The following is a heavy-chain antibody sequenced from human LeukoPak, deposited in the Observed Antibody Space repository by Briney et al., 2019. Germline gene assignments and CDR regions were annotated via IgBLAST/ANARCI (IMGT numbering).Heavy chain of an antibody. Sequence: GGSLRLSCSGSGFTFSTYIMHWVRQAPGKGLEYVSAISSNGGSTYYADSVKGRCTISRDNSKNTLYLQMSSLRTEDTAVYFCVEALGYKNYYYYGMDVWGQGTTVTVSS. D-gene: IGHD5-18*01. CDR3: VEALGYKNYYYYGMDV. CDR1: GFTFSTYI. CDR2: ISSNGGST. V-gene: IGHV3-64D*06. J-gene: IGHJ6*02.